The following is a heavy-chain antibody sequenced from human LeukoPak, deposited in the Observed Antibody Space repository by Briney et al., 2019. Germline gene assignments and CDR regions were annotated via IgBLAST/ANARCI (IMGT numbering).Heavy chain of an antibody. CDR2: TYYGSKWFN. Sequence: SQTLSLTCAISGDSASSNNAAWNWIRQSPSGGLEWLGRTYYGSKWFNDYAESVKSRITINADTSKNQFSLQLNSVTPEDTAVYYCARDHSMHFDLWGRGTLVTVSS. V-gene: IGHV6-1*01. CDR3: ARDHSMHFDL. CDR1: GDSASSNNAA. D-gene: IGHD2/OR15-2a*01. J-gene: IGHJ2*01.